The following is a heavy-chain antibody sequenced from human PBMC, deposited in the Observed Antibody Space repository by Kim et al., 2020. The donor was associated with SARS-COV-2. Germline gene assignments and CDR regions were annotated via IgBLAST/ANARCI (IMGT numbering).Heavy chain of an antibody. V-gene: IGHV4-59*01. J-gene: IGHJ2*01. CDR2: IYYSGST. D-gene: IGHD2-21*02. CDR3: ASARSKRCGGDCYVDWYFDL. CDR1: GGSISSYY. Sequence: SETLSLTCTVSGGSISSYYWSWIRQPPGKGLEWIGYIYYSGSTNYNPSLKSRVTISVDTSKNQFSLKLSSVTAADTAVYYCASARSKRCGGDCYVDWYFDLWGRGTLVTVSS.